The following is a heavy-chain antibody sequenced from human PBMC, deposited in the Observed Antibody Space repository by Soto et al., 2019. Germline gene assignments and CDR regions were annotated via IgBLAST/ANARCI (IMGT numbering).Heavy chain of an antibody. CDR1: GFTFSSYA. V-gene: IGHV3-30*03. J-gene: IGHJ4*02. D-gene: IGHD1-1*01. Sequence: QVQLVESGGGVVQPGKSLRLSCAASGFTFSSYAMHWARQAPGKGLEWVTVISIRGGDEYYAESVRGRFTISRDDSKNTLYLQMDSLRFEDTAVYYWARGTILARHPLDYWGQGPLVTVSS. CDR2: ISIRGGDE. CDR3: ARGTILARHPLDY.